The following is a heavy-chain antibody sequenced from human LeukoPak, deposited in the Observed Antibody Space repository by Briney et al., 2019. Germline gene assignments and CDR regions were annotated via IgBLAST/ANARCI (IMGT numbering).Heavy chain of an antibody. CDR2: IYSGRST. CDR1: GFTVSSNY. Sequence: PGGSLRLSCAASGFTVSSNYMSWVRQAPGKGLEWVSVIYSGRSTYYADSVKGRFTISRHNSKNTLYLQMNSLRAEDTAVYYCARAGGANYYGSGSYHWWGQGTLVTVSS. J-gene: IGHJ4*02. V-gene: IGHV3-53*04. CDR3: ARAGGANYYGSGSYHW. D-gene: IGHD3-10*01.